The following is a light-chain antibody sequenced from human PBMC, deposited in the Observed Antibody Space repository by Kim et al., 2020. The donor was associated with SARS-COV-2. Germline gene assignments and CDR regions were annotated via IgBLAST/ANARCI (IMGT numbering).Light chain of an antibody. J-gene: IGLJ3*02. Sequence: SYELTQPPSMSVSPGQTARITCSGDALAKQYVYWYQQKPGQAPVMVIYKDNERPSGIPERFSGSSSGTKVTLTISGVQAEDEADYYCQSADSSGTLWVFGGGTKLTVL. CDR2: KDN. CDR3: QSADSSGTLWV. CDR1: ALAKQY. V-gene: IGLV3-25*03.